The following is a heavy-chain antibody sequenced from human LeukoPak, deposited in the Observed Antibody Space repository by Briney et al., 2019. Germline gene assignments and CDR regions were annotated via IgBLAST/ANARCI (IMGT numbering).Heavy chain of an antibody. CDR3: ATDTPETAAFDY. Sequence: GGSLRLSCTASGFSFSTYCMNWVRQAPGKGLEWVSYIVGSSSNMYYADSVKGRFTISRDNAKNSLYLQMGSLRAEDTAVYYCATDTPETAAFDYWGQGTLVTVSS. J-gene: IGHJ4*02. D-gene: IGHD1-1*01. CDR2: IVGSSSNM. CDR1: GFSFSTYC. V-gene: IGHV3-48*04.